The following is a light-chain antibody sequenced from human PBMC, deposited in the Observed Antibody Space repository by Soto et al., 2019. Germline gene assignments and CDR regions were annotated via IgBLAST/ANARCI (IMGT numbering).Light chain of an antibody. CDR1: SSDIGGYNY. CDR3: CSYGGSNNMI. CDR2: EVN. J-gene: IGLJ2*01. V-gene: IGLV2-8*01. Sequence: QLVLTQPPSASGSPGQSVSISCTGTSSDIGGYNYVSWYQQHPGKAPKLIIYEVNKRPSGAPDRVSGSKSGNTASLTVSGLQAEDEADYYCCSYGGSNNMIFGGGTKVTVL.